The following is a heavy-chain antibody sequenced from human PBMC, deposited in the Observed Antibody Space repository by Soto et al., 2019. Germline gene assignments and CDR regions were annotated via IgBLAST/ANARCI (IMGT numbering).Heavy chain of an antibody. CDR1: GYTFTSYA. CDR2: INAGNGNT. D-gene: IGHD2-15*01. V-gene: IGHV1-3*01. CDR3: ARGPSGYCSGGSCPYGMDV. Sequence: GASVKVSCKASGYTFTSYAMHWVRQAPGQRLEWMGWINAGNGNTKYSQKFQGRVTITRDTSASTAYMELSSLRSEDTAVYYCARGPSGYCSGGSCPYGMDVWGQGTMVTVS. J-gene: IGHJ6*02.